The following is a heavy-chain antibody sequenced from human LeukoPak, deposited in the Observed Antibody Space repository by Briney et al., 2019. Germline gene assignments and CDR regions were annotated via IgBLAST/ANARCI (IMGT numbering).Heavy chain of an antibody. J-gene: IGHJ4*02. CDR2: IKQDGSEK. Sequence: GGSLRLSCAASGFTFSSYWMSWVRQAPGKGLEWVANIKQDGSEKYYVDSVKGRFTISRDNAKNSLYLQMNSLRAEDTAVYYCDRVAAPPHFDYWGQGTLVTVSS. V-gene: IGHV3-7*03. CDR1: GFTFSSYW. D-gene: IGHD6-13*01. CDR3: DRVAAPPHFDY.